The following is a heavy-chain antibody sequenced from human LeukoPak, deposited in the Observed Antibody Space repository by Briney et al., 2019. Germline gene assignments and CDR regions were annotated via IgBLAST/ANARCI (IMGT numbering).Heavy chain of an antibody. CDR3: ARGISGYYYFDY. D-gene: IGHD3-22*01. CDR2: IYTSGRT. V-gene: IGHV4-28*03. Sequence: SETLSLTCAVSGYSISSDNWWGWIRQPPGKGLEWIGCIYTSGRTNYNPSLKSRVTISVDTSKNQFSLNLSSVTAADTAVYYCARGISGYYYFDYWGQGTLVTVSS. J-gene: IGHJ4*02. CDR1: GYSISSDNW.